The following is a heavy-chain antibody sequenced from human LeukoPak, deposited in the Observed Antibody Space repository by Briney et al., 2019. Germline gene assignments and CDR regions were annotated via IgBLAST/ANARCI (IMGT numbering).Heavy chain of an antibody. CDR3: ARSAAGTLFIDY. V-gene: IGHV4-59*08. Sequence: SETLSLTCTVSGGSISSYYWSWIRQPPGKGLEWIGYIYYSGSTYYNPSLKSRVTISVDTSKNQFSLKLSSVTAADTAVYYCARSAAGTLFIDYWGQGTLVTVSS. D-gene: IGHD6-13*01. CDR2: IYYSGST. J-gene: IGHJ4*02. CDR1: GGSISSYY.